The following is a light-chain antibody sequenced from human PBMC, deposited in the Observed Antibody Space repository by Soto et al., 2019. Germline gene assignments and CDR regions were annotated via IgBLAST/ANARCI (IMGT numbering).Light chain of an antibody. Sequence: EIVLTQSPATLSLSPGERATLSCRASQSVSSFLAWYQQKPGQAPRLLIYDASNRATGIPTRLSGSGSGTDFTLTSSSLEPEDIAVYYCQQRINWPPTFGGGTKVEIK. CDR3: QQRINWPPT. CDR2: DAS. V-gene: IGKV3-11*01. J-gene: IGKJ4*01. CDR1: QSVSSF.